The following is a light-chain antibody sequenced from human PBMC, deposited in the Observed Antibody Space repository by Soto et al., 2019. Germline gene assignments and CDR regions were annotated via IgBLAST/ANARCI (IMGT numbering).Light chain of an antibody. CDR1: QSVSSSY. CDR3: HQHGTSPAT. J-gene: IGKJ4*01. CDR2: AAS. Sequence: EIVLTQSPGTLSLSPGERATLSCRASQSVSSSYLAWYQQHPRQAPKLLIYAASSRATGIPDRFSGSGSGTEFTLTISRLEPEDIAVFYCHQHGTSPATFGGGTTVEIK. V-gene: IGKV3-20*01.